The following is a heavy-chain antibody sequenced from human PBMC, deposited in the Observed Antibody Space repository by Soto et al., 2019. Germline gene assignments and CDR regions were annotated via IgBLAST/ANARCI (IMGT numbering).Heavy chain of an antibody. V-gene: IGHV4-39*01. CDR2: IYYSGST. D-gene: IGHD3-3*01. CDR3: ARAYTVFGVVISHWFDP. Sequence: SETLSLTCAVSGGSISSSSYYWGWIRQPPGKGLEWIGSIYYSGSTYYNPSLKSRVTISVDTSKNQFSLKLSSVTAADTAVYYCARAYTVFGVVISHWFDPWGQGTLVTVSS. J-gene: IGHJ5*02. CDR1: GGSISSSSYY.